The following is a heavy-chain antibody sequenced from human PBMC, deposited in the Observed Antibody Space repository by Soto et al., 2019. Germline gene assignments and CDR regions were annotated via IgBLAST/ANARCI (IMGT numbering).Heavy chain of an antibody. CDR2: INHSGST. J-gene: IGHJ6*03. CDR1: GGSFSGYY. V-gene: IGHV4-34*01. Sequence: QVQLQQWGAGLLKPSETLSLTCAVYGGSFSGYYWSWIRQPPGQGLEWIGEINHSGSTNYNPSLKSRVTISVDTSKNQFSLKLSSVTAADTAVYYCAILSSSSSPYYYYYMDVWGKGTTVTVSS. CDR3: AILSSSSSPYYYYYMDV. D-gene: IGHD6-6*01.